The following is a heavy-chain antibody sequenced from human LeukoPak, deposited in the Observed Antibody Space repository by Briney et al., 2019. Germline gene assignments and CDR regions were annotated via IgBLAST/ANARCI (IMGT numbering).Heavy chain of an antibody. D-gene: IGHD5-18*01. CDR2: INHSGST. J-gene: IGHJ6*03. CDR1: GGSFSGYY. CDR3: ARLSRGYSYGYYYYMDV. Sequence: SETLSLTCAVYGGSFSGYYWSWIRQPPGKGLEWIGEINHSGSTNYNPSLKSRVTISVDTSKNQFSLKLSSVTAADTAVYYCARLSRGYSYGYYYYMDVWGKGTTVTISS. V-gene: IGHV4-34*01.